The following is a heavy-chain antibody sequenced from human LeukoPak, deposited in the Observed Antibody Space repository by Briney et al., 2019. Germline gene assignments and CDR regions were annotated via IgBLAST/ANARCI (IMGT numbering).Heavy chain of an antibody. Sequence: GGSLRLSCAASGFTFGSYAMSWVRQAPGKGLEWVSAISGSGGSTYYADSVKGRFTISRDNSKNTLYLQMNSLRAEDTAVYYCAKDLGYYGSGSYFHYWGQGTLVTVSS. V-gene: IGHV3-23*01. J-gene: IGHJ4*02. CDR2: ISGSGGST. CDR3: AKDLGYYGSGSYFHY. CDR1: GFTFGSYA. D-gene: IGHD3-10*01.